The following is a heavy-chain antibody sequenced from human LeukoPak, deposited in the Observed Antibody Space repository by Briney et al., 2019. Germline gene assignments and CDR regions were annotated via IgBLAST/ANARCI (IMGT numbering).Heavy chain of an antibody. CDR2: IYYSGNT. CDR1: GGSISSSY. D-gene: IGHD2-21*02. CDR3: ARLVVVTHTGRNWFDS. Sequence: SETLSLTCTVSGGSISSSYWSWIRQPPGKGLEYIGYIYYSGNTNYNPSLKSRVTLSMDRSNNQFSLKMSSATAAGTAVYYCARLVVVTHTGRNWFDSWGQGTLVTVSS. V-gene: IGHV4-59*01. J-gene: IGHJ5*01.